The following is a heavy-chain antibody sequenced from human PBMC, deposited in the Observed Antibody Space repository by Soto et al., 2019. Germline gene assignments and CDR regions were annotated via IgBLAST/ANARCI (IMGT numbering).Heavy chain of an antibody. Sequence: PGGSLILSCAASGFTFSSYAMSWVRQAPGKGLEWVSAISGSGGSTYYADSVKGRFTISRDNSKNTLYLQMNSLRAEDTAVYYGAKFGGSYKAAFDIWGKGTMVTVSS. CDR2: ISGSGGST. V-gene: IGHV3-23*01. CDR3: AKFGGSYKAAFDI. D-gene: IGHD1-26*01. J-gene: IGHJ3*02. CDR1: GFTFSSYA.